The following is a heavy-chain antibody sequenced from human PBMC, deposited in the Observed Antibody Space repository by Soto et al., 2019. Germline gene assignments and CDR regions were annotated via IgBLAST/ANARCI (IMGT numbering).Heavy chain of an antibody. Sequence: RASVKVSCKVSGYTLTGLSMHWVRQAPGKGLEWMGGFDPEDGETTYAQKFQGRVTMTEDTSTDTAYMELSSLRSEDTAVYYCATSVDSGYDFDYWGQGTLVTVSS. CDR2: FDPEDGET. J-gene: IGHJ4*02. CDR3: ATSVDSGYDFDY. D-gene: IGHD3-22*01. V-gene: IGHV1-24*01. CDR1: GYTLTGLS.